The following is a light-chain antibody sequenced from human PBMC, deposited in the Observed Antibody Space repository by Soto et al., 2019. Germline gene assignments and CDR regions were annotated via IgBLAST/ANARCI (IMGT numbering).Light chain of an antibody. J-gene: IGKJ5*01. CDR2: GAS. V-gene: IGKV3D-7*01. CDR3: QQDYDLPIT. Sequence: EIVMTQSPATLSLSPGEGATLSCRASQTLSSGYLSWCQQKPGHYPILLIYGASTRATGVPTRFSGSGSGPDFTLTISSLQHEDFAVYYCQQDYDLPITFGQGTRLEIK. CDR1: QTLSSGY.